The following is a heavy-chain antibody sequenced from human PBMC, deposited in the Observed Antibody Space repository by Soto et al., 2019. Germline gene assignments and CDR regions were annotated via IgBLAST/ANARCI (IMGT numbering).Heavy chain of an antibody. CDR3: ARQKGTVSGYGDYHFDY. J-gene: IGHJ4*02. CDR2: VHPNGGST. V-gene: IGHV1-46*01. D-gene: IGHD4-17*01. CDR1: GYPFTSYY. Sequence: QVQLVQSGAEVRKPGASVIVSCKTSGYPFTSYYIHWVRPAPGHGLEWVGIVHPNGGSTNYAQKLPGRVPMTTDTSTSTVYMELHRLRSDDTAVHYCARQKGTVSGYGDYHFDYWGQGTLVTVSS.